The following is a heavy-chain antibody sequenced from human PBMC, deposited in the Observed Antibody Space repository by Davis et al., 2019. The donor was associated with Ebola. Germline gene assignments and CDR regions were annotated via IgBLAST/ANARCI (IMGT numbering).Heavy chain of an antibody. CDR3: ARDPTVRSSRLNYYYYGMDV. CDR1: GGSISSGSYY. CDR2: IYTSGST. Sequence: PSETLSLTCTVSGGSISSGSYYWSWIRQPAGKGLEWIGHIYTSGSTNYNPSLKSRVTISVDTSKNQFSLKLSSVTAADTAVYYCARDPTVRSSRLNYYYYGMDVWGQGTTVTVSS. D-gene: IGHD6-13*01. V-gene: IGHV4-61*09. J-gene: IGHJ6*02.